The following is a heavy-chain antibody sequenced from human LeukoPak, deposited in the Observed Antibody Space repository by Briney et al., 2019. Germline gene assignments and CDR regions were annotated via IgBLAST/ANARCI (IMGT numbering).Heavy chain of an antibody. CDR1: GFTFSSYG. V-gene: IGHV3-30*03. CDR3: AREIRGGVVVTQLFDY. CDR2: ISYDGSNK. J-gene: IGHJ4*02. Sequence: GGSLRLSCAASGFTFSSYGMHWVRQAPGKGLEWVAVISYDGSNKYYADSVKGRFTISRDNSKNTLYLQMNSLRAEDTAVYYCAREIRGGVVVTQLFDYWGQGTLVTVSS. D-gene: IGHD2-21*02.